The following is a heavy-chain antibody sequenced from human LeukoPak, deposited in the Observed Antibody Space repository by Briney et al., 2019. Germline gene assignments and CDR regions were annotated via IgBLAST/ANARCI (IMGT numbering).Heavy chain of an antibody. CDR2: IIPIFGTV. CDR1: GGTFSAYA. J-gene: IGHJ4*02. Sequence: SVKVSCKASGGTFSAYAISWVRQAPGQGLEWMGKIIPIFGTVNYAQNYQGRLTITTDEFTGTAYMELSSLRSEDTAVYYCANLLYYGDASCFDYWGQGTLVTVSS. D-gene: IGHD4-17*01. CDR3: ANLLYYGDASCFDY. V-gene: IGHV1-69*05.